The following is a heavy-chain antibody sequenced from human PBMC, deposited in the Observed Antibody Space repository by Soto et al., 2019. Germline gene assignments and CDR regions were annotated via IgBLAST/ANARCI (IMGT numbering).Heavy chain of an antibody. D-gene: IGHD6-13*01. J-gene: IGHJ4*02. CDR1: GFTFSGYA. CDR2: VWYDGSYK. Sequence: GGSLRLSCAASGFTFSGYAMHWVRQAPGKGLEWVAIVWYDGSYKFYANSVKGRFTISSDNSKNTLYLRMNSLRAEDTAVYYCAMSRYSSSWYTYWGQGTLVTVSS. CDR3: AMSRYSSSWYTY. V-gene: IGHV3-33*01.